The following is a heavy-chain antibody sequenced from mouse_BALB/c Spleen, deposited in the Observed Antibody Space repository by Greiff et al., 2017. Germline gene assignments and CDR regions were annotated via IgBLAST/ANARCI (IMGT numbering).Heavy chain of an antibody. CDR3: TRSPRYDYYAMDY. D-gene: IGHD2-14*01. CDR2: IDPETGGT. Sequence: QVHVKQSGAELVRPGASVTLSCKASGYTFTDYEMHWVKQTPVHGLEWIGAIDPETGGTAYNQKFKGKATLTADKSSSTAYMELRSLTSEDSAVYYCTRSPRYDYYAMDYWGQGTSVTVSS. CDR1: GYTFTDYE. V-gene: IGHV1-15*01. J-gene: IGHJ4*01.